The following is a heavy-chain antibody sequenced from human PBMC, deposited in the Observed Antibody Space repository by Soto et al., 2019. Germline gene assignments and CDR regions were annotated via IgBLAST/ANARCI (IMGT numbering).Heavy chain of an antibody. CDR1: GGTFGSHG. D-gene: IGHD2-2*01. V-gene: IGHV1-69*13. CDR3: ARGSMPNFDD. J-gene: IGHJ4*02. Sequence: SVKVSCKASGGTFGSHGIAWVRQAPGQGLEWMGGLIAMLGTPTYARKVQGRATITADESLTSSYLEPRSLRSEDTAVYFCARGSMPNFDDWGPGCLVAGSS. CDR2: LIAMLGTP.